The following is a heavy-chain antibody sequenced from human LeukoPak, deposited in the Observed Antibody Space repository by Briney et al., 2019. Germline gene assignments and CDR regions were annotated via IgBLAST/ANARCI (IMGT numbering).Heavy chain of an antibody. CDR1: GFTFSSYA. CDR3: ARDALVGDDAFDI. D-gene: IGHD1-26*01. Sequence: PGGSLRLSCAASGFTFSSYAMGWVRQAPGKGLEWVAVISYDGSNKYYADSVKGRFTISRDNSKNTLYLQMNSLRAEDTAVYYCARDALVGDDAFDIWGQGTMVTVSS. V-gene: IGHV3-30-3*01. J-gene: IGHJ3*02. CDR2: ISYDGSNK.